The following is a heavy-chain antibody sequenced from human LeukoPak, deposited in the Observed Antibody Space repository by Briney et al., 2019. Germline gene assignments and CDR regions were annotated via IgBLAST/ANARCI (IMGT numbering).Heavy chain of an antibody. J-gene: IGHJ4*02. CDR3: AKAVEYYDSSGRADY. D-gene: IGHD3-22*01. Sequence: GGSLRLSCAASGFTFSSYWMSWVRQAPGKGLEWVSAISGSGGSTYYADSVKGRFTISRDNSKNTLYLQMNSLRAEDTAVYYCAKAVEYYDSSGRADYWGQGTLVTVSS. CDR1: GFTFSSYW. CDR2: ISGSGGST. V-gene: IGHV3-23*01.